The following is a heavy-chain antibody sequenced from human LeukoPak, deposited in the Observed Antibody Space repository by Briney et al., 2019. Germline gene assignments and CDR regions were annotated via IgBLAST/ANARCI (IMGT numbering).Heavy chain of an antibody. CDR2: IKSKTDGGTT. D-gene: IGHD2-15*01. CDR1: GFTFSNAW. Sequence: GGSLRLSCAASGFTFSNAWMSGVRQAPGKGREWVGRIKSKTDGGTTDYAAHVKGSFPISRDDSKPTLYLHMHRLQTEDTAVYYCTTGYSAHWGQGTLVTVSS. CDR3: TTGYSAH. J-gene: IGHJ1*01. V-gene: IGHV3-15*01.